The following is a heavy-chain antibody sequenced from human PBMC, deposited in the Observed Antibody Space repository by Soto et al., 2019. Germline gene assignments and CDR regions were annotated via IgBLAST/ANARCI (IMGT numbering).Heavy chain of an antibody. CDR2: ISYDGSNK. CDR1: GFTFSSYG. Sequence: GGSLRLSCAASGFTFSSYGMHWVRQAPGKGLEWVAVISYDGSNKYYADSVKGRFTISRDNSKNTLYLQMNSLRAEDTAVYYCAKDLFGGFGEFIDYWGQGTLVTVS. CDR3: AKDLFGGFGEFIDY. J-gene: IGHJ4*02. D-gene: IGHD3-10*01. V-gene: IGHV3-30*18.